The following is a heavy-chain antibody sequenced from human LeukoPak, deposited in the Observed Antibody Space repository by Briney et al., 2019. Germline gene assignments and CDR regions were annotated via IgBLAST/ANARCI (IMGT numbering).Heavy chain of an antibody. Sequence: GGSLRLSCAASGFTFSDYYMSWIRQAPGKGLEWVSYISSSGRTIYYADSAKGRFTISRDNAKNSLYLQMNSLRAEDTAVYYCAPLAVASNYFDYWGQGTLVTVSS. CDR3: APLAVASNYFDY. D-gene: IGHD6-19*01. CDR1: GFTFSDYY. J-gene: IGHJ4*02. V-gene: IGHV3-11*01. CDR2: ISSSGRTI.